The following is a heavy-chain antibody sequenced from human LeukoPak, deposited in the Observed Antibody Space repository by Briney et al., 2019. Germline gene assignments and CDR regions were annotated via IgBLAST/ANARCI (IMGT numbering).Heavy chain of an antibody. CDR3: ARYYDSSGYYPDAFDI. D-gene: IGHD3-22*01. J-gene: IGHJ3*02. CDR2: ISAYNGNT. CDR1: GYTFTSYG. Sequence: GASVKVSCKASGYTFTSYGISRVRQAPGQGLEWMGWISAYNGNTNYAQKLQGRVTMTTDTSTSTAYMELRSLRSDDTAVYYCARYYDSSGYYPDAFDIWGQGTMVTVSS. V-gene: IGHV1-18*01.